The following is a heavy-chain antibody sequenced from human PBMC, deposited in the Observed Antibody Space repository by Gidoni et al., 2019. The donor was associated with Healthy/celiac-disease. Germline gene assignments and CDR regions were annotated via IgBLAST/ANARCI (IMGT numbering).Heavy chain of an antibody. J-gene: IGHJ4*02. Sequence: QVQLQQWGAGLLKPSETLSLTCAVYGGSFSGYYWSWIRQPPGKGLEWIGEINHSGSTNYNPSLKSRVTISVDTSKNQFSLKLSSVTAADTAVYYCARGLTPRHWGQGTLVTVSS. CDR2: INHSGST. V-gene: IGHV4-34*01. CDR1: GGSFSGYY. CDR3: ARGLTPRH.